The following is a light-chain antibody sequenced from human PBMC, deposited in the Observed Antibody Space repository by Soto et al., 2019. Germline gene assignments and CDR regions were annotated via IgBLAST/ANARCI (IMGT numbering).Light chain of an antibody. CDR1: SSHIGSNT. Sequence: VLNHPPSANGVPRDRVPISCSGNSSHIGSNTVNWYQQLPGTAPKLLIYSNNQRPSGVPDRFSGSKSGTSASLAISGLQSEDEADYYCAAWDDSLNGVVFGGGTKVTVL. J-gene: IGLJ2*01. V-gene: IGLV1-44*01. CDR2: SNN. CDR3: AAWDDSLNGVV.